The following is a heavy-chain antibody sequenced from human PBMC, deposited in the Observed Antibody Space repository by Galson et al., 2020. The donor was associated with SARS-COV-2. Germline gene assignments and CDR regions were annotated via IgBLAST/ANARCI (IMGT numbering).Heavy chain of an antibody. CDR1: GYSVSTTNY. CDR2: VYPSGTT. V-gene: IGHV4-38-2*02. CDR3: ARQGINMIVLVTVPGWYFDL. J-gene: IGHJ2*01. D-gene: IGHD3-22*01. Sequence: SETLSLTCTVSGYSVSTTNYWGWVRQPPGRGLEWIGSVYPSGTTYYNPSLKSRVTISVDTSKNQFSLRLDSVTAADTALYYCARQGINMIVLVTVPGWYFDLWGRGTLVTVSS.